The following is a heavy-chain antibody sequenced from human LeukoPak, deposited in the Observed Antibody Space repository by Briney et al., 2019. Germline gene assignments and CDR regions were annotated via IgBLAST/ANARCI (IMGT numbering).Heavy chain of an antibody. V-gene: IGHV4-61*08. CDR1: GGSISSGGYY. Sequence: SETLSLTCTVSGGSISSGGYYWSWIRQPPGKGLEWIGYIYYSGSTNYNPSLKSRVTISVDTSKNQFSLKLSSVTAADTAVYYCARVWEPYKTGDSYYFDYWGQGTLVTVSS. J-gene: IGHJ4*02. D-gene: IGHD1-26*01. CDR3: ARVWEPYKTGDSYYFDY. CDR2: IYYSGST.